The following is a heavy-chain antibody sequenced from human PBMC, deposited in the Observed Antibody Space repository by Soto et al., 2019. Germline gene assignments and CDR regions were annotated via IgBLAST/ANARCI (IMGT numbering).Heavy chain of an antibody. CDR1: GFTFSSYG. CDR2: ISYDGSNK. CDR3: AKDRICGSYRPNYFDY. D-gene: IGHD1-26*01. J-gene: IGHJ4*02. Sequence: PARSMRLSCAASGFTFSSYGMHWVRQAPGKGLEWVAVISYDGSNKYYADSVKGRFTISRDNSKNTLYLQMNGLRAEDTAVYYCAKDRICGSYRPNYFDYWGQGTLVTVSS. V-gene: IGHV3-30*18.